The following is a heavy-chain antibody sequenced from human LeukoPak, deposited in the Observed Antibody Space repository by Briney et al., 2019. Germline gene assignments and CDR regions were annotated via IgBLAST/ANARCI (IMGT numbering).Heavy chain of an antibody. V-gene: IGHV3-23*01. Sequence: GGSLRLSCAASGFTFSSYAMSWVRQAPGKGLEWVSAISGSGGSTYCAATEKGRFTGSRDNSKNTLYLQMSSLRAEDTAVYSCAKEVGYYCSGSYCDYWGQGTLVTVSS. J-gene: IGHJ4*02. D-gene: IGHD3-10*01. CDR2: ISGSGGST. CDR1: GFTFSSYA. CDR3: AKEVGYYCSGSYCDY.